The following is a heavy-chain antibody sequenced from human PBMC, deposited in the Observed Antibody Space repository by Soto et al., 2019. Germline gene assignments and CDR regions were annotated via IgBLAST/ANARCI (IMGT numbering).Heavy chain of an antibody. V-gene: IGHV1-18*01. D-gene: IGHD3-10*01. CDR3: ARVDYYGSGSYYNAYFFDY. CDR2: ISAYNGNT. J-gene: IGHJ4*02. Sequence: GASVKLSCKDSGYTFTSNGISWVRQAPGQGLEWMGWISAYNGNTNYAQKLQGRVTMTTDTSTSTAYMELRSLRSDDTAVYYCARVDYYGSGSYYNAYFFDYWGQGTLVTVSS. CDR1: GYTFTSNG.